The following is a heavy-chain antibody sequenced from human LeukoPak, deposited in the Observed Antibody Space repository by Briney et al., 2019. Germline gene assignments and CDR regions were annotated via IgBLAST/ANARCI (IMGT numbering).Heavy chain of an antibody. J-gene: IGHJ4*02. CDR3: ARLGGSSSWSIDY. CDR2: ISHSGST. CDR1: GGSFSGYY. V-gene: IGHV4-34*01. Sequence: SETLSLTCAVYGGSFSGYYWSWIRQPPGKGLEWIGEISHSGSTNYNPSLKSRVTISVDTSKNQFSLKLSSVTAADTAVYYCARLGGSSSWSIDYWGQGTLVTVSS. D-gene: IGHD6-13*01.